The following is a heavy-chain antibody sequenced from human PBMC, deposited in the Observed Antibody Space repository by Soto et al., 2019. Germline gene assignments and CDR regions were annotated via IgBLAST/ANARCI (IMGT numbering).Heavy chain of an antibody. CDR3: ARAMVVAANGYYYYYGMDV. Sequence: ASVKVSCKASGYTFTGYYMHWVRQAPGQGLEWMGWINPNSGGTNYAQKFQGWVTMTRDTSISTAYMELSRLGSDDTAVYYCARAMVVAANGYYYYYGMDVWGQGTPVPVS. CDR1: GYTFTGYY. V-gene: IGHV1-2*04. CDR2: INPNSGGT. J-gene: IGHJ6*02. D-gene: IGHD2-15*01.